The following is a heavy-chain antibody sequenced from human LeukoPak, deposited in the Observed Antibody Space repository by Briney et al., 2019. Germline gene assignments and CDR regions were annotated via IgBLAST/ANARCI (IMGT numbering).Heavy chain of an antibody. Sequence: TLSLTCTVSGGSISSYYWSWIRQPPGKGLEWIGYIYYSGSTNCNPSLKSRVTISVDTSKNQFSLKLSSVTAADTAVYYCAIGTTTTSDYWGQGTLVTVSS. J-gene: IGHJ4*02. CDR2: IYYSGST. D-gene: IGHD1-7*01. CDR3: AIGTTTTSDY. V-gene: IGHV4-59*01. CDR1: GGSISSYY.